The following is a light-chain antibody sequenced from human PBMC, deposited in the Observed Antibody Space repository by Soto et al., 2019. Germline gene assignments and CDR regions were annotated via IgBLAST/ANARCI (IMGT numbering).Light chain of an antibody. J-gene: IGKJ1*01. CDR2: KAS. CDR1: QTISTW. Sequence: DIQMTQSPSSVSASVGDRVTSTCRASQTISTWLAWYQQKPGKAPKLLIYKASSLESGVPSRFSGSGSGTEFTLTISSLQPDDFATYYCQQYNSYPWTFGQGTKGDI. V-gene: IGKV1-5*03. CDR3: QQYNSYPWT.